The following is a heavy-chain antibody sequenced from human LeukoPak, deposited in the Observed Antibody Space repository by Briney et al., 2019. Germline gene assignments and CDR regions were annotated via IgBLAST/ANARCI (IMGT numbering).Heavy chain of an antibody. CDR3: ARGIAAHGGYYYYYYYMDV. CDR1: GGSFSGSY. Sequence: SETLSLTCAVSGGSFSGSYWSWIRQPPGKGLERIGEINHSGSTNYNPSRKSRVTISVDTSKNQFSLKLSSVTAADTAVYYGARGIAAHGGYYYYYYYMDVWGKGTTVTVSS. V-gene: IGHV4-34*01. D-gene: IGHD6-6*01. J-gene: IGHJ6*03. CDR2: INHSGST.